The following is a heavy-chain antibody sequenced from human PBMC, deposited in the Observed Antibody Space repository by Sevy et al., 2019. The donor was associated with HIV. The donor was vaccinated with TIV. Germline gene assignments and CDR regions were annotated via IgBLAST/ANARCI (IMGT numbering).Heavy chain of an antibody. CDR1: GFTVSTKY. V-gene: IGHV3-53*01. D-gene: IGHD4-17*01. Sequence: GGSLRLSCAASGFTVSTKYMSWVRQAPGKGLEWVSVIYSGHSTNDTDSVKGRFTISRDNSKNTLYLQMNMRRADDTAVYYCARGKLDYGDNYYFDYWGQGTLVTVSS. CDR3: ARGKLDYGDNYYFDY. J-gene: IGHJ4*02. CDR2: IYSGHST.